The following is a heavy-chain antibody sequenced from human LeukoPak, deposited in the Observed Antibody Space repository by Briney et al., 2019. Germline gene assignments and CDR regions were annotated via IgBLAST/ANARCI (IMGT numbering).Heavy chain of an antibody. CDR3: ARDLSEIAAAGPFDY. CDR2: ISGSGGST. Sequence: GGALRLSCAASGFTFTNYAMSWVRQAPGKGLEWVSTISGSGGSTYHADSVKGRFTISRDNSKNTLYLQMNSLRAEDTAVYYCARDLSEIAAAGPFDYWGQGTLVTVSS. CDR1: GFTFTNYA. J-gene: IGHJ4*02. D-gene: IGHD6-13*01. V-gene: IGHV3-23*01.